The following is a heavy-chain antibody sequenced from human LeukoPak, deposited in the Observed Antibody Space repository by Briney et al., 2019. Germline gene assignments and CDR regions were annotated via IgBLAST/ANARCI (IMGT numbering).Heavy chain of an antibody. CDR1: GFTFSSYA. Sequence: GGSLRLSCAASGFTFSSYAMSWVRQAPGKGLEWLGFIRSKAYGATTEYAASVKGRFTISRDDSKGIAFLQMNSLKTEDTAVYYCTRGAPIAYWGQGTLVTVSS. V-gene: IGHV3-49*04. CDR3: TRGAPIAY. J-gene: IGHJ4*02. CDR2: IRSKAYGATT.